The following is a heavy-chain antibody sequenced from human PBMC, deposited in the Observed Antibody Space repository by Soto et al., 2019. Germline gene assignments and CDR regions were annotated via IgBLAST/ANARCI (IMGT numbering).Heavy chain of an antibody. CDR2: IIPIFGTA. CDR3: ARDLGEGDWNLYYFDY. D-gene: IGHD1-7*01. J-gene: IGHJ4*02. V-gene: IGHV1-69*01. Sequence: QVQLVQSGAEVKKPGSSVKVSCKASGGTFSSYAISWVRQAPGQGLEWMGGIIPIFGTANYAQKFQGRVTITADESTSTAYMELSRLRSEDTAVYYCARDLGEGDWNLYYFDYWGQGTLVTVSS. CDR1: GGTFSSYA.